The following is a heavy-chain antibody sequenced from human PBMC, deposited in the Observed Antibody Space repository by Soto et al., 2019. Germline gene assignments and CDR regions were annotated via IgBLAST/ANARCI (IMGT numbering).Heavy chain of an antibody. CDR2: IFSNDEK. D-gene: IGHD5-12*01. V-gene: IGHV2-26*01. Sequence: QVTLKESGPVLVKPTEPLTLTCTVSGFSLTNVRMGVSWIRQPPGKALEWLAHIFSNDEKSYSTSLESRPTISKDTSKSQVVLTMTNMDPVDTATYYCARTTITSFLFDSWGQGTLVTVSS. CDR3: ARTTITSFLFDS. CDR1: GFSLTNVRMG. J-gene: IGHJ4*02.